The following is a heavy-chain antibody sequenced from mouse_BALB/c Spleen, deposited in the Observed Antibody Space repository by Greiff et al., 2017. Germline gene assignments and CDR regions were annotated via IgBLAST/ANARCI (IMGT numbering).Heavy chain of an antibody. J-gene: IGHJ4*01. V-gene: IGHV1-4*02. D-gene: IGHD2-4*01. CDR1: GYTFTSYT. CDR2: INPSSGYT. Sequence: QVQLKESAAELARPGASVKMSCKASGYTFTSYTMHWVKQRPGQGLEWIGYINPSSGYTEYNQKFKDKTTLTADKSSSTAYMQLSSLTSEDSAVYYCASSRLRRNAMDYWGQGTSVTVSS. CDR3: ASSRLRRNAMDY.